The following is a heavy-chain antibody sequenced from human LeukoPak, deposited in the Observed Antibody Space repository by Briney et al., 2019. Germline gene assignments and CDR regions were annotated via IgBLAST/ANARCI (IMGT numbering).Heavy chain of an antibody. Sequence: SEALSLTCTVSGGSISSSSYYWGWIRQPPGKGLEWIGSIYYSGSTYYNPSLKSRVTISVDTSKNQFSLKLSSVTAADTAVYYCAGSLYDHYWYFDLWGRGTLVTVPS. D-gene: IGHD5/OR15-5a*01. CDR1: GGSISSSSYY. V-gene: IGHV4-39*01. CDR2: IYYSGST. CDR3: AGSLYDHYWYFDL. J-gene: IGHJ2*01.